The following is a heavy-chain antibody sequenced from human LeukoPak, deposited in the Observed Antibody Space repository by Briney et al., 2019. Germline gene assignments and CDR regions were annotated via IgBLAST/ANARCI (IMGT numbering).Heavy chain of an antibody. J-gene: IGHJ4*02. CDR2: ISGSGGST. CDR3: AKDAPPNYGSGSYYSVIRYFDY. Sequence: GGSLRLSCAASGFTFSSYAMSWVRQAPGKGLEWVSAISGSGGSTYYADSVKGRFTISRDNSKNTLYLQMNSLRAEDTAVYYCAKDAPPNYGSGSYYSVIRYFDYWGQGTLVTVSS. V-gene: IGHV3-23*01. CDR1: GFTFSSYA. D-gene: IGHD3-10*01.